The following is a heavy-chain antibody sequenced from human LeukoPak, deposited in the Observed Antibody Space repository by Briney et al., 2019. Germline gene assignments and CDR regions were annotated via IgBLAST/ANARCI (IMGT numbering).Heavy chain of an antibody. V-gene: IGHV4-39*01. Sequence: PSETLSLTCTVSGGSISSSSYYWGWIRQPPGKGLEWIGSIYYSGSTYYNPSLKSRVTISVDTSKNQFSLKLSSVTAADTAVYYCARQPVFEGIESYFDYWGQGTLVTVSS. J-gene: IGHJ4*02. CDR1: GGSISSSSYY. CDR3: ARQPVFEGIESYFDY. CDR2: IYYSGST. D-gene: IGHD2-21*01.